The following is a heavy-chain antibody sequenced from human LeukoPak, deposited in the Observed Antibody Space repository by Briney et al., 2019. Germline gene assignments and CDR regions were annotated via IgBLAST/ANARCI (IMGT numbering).Heavy chain of an antibody. V-gene: IGHV4-39*02. Sequence: PSETLSLTCTVSSGSITSNIYYCAWIRQTPGKGLEWIASINYSGNTYCNPSLKSRVNISVDTSKKYFSLNLSSVTAADTAVYYCARYCTSSGRIDPWGQGTLVTVSS. CDR1: SGSITSNIYY. D-gene: IGHD2-8*01. CDR2: INYSGNT. CDR3: ARYCTSSGRIDP. J-gene: IGHJ5*02.